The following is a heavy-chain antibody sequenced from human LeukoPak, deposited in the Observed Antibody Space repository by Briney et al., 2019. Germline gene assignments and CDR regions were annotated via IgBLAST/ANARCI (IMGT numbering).Heavy chain of an antibody. CDR3: ARDHYAYCGGDCYSFDY. Sequence: KPSETLSLTCTVSGGSISSYYWSWIRQPAGKGLEWIGRIYTSGSTNYNPSLKSRVTMSVDTSKNQFSLKLSSVTAADTAVYYCARDHYAYCGGDCYSFDYWGQGTLVTVSS. CDR2: IYTSGST. V-gene: IGHV4-4*07. J-gene: IGHJ4*02. CDR1: GGSISSYY. D-gene: IGHD2-21*02.